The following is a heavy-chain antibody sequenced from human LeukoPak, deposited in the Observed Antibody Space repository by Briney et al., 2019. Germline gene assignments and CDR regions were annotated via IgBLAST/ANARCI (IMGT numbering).Heavy chain of an antibody. V-gene: IGHV1-2*02. CDR1: GYTFTGYD. CDR3: ARGTYSYDSSGYSDFDY. D-gene: IGHD3-22*01. J-gene: IGHJ4*02. Sequence: GASVKVSCKASGYTFTGYDMHWWRQAPGQGLEGRGWINPNSGGTNYAQKFQGRVTMTRDTSISTAYKELSRLRSDDTAVYYCARGTYSYDSSGYSDFDYWGQGTLVTVSS. CDR2: INPNSGGT.